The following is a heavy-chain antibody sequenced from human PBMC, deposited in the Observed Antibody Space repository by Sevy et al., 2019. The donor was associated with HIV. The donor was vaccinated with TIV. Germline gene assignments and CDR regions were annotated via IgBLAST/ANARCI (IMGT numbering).Heavy chain of an antibody. CDR1: GYSISSGYY. V-gene: IGHV4-38-2*01. CDR2: IYQSGST. D-gene: IGHD3-22*01. Sequence: SETLSLTCDVSGYSISSGYYGGWIRQPPGKGLEWIGSIYQSGSTYYNPSLKRRGTIPVNTSKNQFSLKLRSVTAADTAVYYCARTLRGDFDSSASAFDIWGQGTMVTVSS. J-gene: IGHJ3*02. CDR3: ARTLRGDFDSSASAFDI.